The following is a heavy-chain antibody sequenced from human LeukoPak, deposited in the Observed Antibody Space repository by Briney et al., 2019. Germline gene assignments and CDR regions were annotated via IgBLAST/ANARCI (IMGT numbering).Heavy chain of an antibody. CDR1: GGSISSVDYY. CDR2: IYYIGTT. CDR3: ARDWMVRGGFDY. Sequence: SETLSLTCTVSGGSISSVDYYWSWIRQPPGKGLEWIGYIYYIGTTTYNPSLKSRVSISVDTSKNQFSLKLTSVTAADTAVYYCARDWMVRGGFDYWGQGALVTVSA. J-gene: IGHJ4*02. V-gene: IGHV4-30-4*01. D-gene: IGHD3-10*01.